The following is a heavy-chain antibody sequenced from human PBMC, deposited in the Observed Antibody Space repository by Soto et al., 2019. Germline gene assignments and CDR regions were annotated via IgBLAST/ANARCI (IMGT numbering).Heavy chain of an antibody. CDR2: IYYSGST. V-gene: IGHV4-30-4*01. J-gene: IGHJ4*02. Sequence: SETLSLTCTVSGGSISSGDYYWSWIRQPPGKGLEWIGYIYYSGSTYYNPSLKSRVTISVDTSKNQFSLKLSSVTAADTAVYYCARVSPYSYFDYWGQGTLVTVSS. CDR1: GGSISSGDYY. CDR3: ARVSPYSYFDY. D-gene: IGHD3-16*02.